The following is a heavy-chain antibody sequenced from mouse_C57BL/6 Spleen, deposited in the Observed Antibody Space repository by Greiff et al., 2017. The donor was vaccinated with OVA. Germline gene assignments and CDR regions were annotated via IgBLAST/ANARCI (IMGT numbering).Heavy chain of an antibody. J-gene: IGHJ4*01. V-gene: IGHV1-62-2*01. CDR2: FYPGSGSI. D-gene: IGHD2-4*01. CDR1: GYTFTEYT. CDR3: ARRGYDYDGGGCAMDY. Sequence: VMLVESGAELVKPGASVKLSCKASGYTFTEYTIHWVKQRSGQGLEWIGWFYPGSGSIKYNEKFKDKATLTADKSSSTVYMELSRLTSEDSAVYFCARRGYDYDGGGCAMDYWGQGTSVTVSS.